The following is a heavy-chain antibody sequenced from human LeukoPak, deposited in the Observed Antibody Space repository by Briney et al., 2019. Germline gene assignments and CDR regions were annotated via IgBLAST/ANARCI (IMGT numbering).Heavy chain of an antibody. CDR3: ARGEYLVAIDY. Sequence: PSGTLSLTCAVSGGSISSSNWWGWVRQPPGKGLEWIGSIYHSGSTYYNPSLKSRVTISVDTSKNQFSLKLSSVTAADTAVYYCARGEYLVAIDYWGQGTLVTVSS. J-gene: IGHJ4*02. CDR2: IYHSGST. D-gene: IGHD5-12*01. CDR1: GGSISSSNW. V-gene: IGHV4-4*02.